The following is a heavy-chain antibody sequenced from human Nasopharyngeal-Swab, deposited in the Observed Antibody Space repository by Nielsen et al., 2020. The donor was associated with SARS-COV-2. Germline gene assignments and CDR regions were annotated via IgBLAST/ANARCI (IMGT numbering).Heavy chain of an antibody. CDR3: TTDFYFDY. Sequence: GGSLRLSCAASGFIFSASAIHWVRQASWKGLDWVGRIGDKDHNYATTYAASVQGRFTISRDDSKNTAFLQMDSLKTEDTALYYCTTDFYFDYWGQGTLVTVSS. CDR1: GFIFSASA. V-gene: IGHV3-73*01. J-gene: IGHJ4*02. CDR2: IGDKDHNYAT.